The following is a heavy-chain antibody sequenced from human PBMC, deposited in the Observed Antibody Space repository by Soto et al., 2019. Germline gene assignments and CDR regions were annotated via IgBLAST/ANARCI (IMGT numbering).Heavy chain of an antibody. CDR3: AKEPDG. V-gene: IGHV3-23*01. CDR1: GFIFSTYS. Sequence: RSLRLSCEASGFIFSTYSMTWVRQVAGKGLEWVAAVSASGDSTYYADSLKGRHTISRDNSKTKGFMQMNSRGAGDTGSYSSAKEPDGWGRGISVTVAS. CDR2: VSASGDST. J-gene: IGHJ6*04.